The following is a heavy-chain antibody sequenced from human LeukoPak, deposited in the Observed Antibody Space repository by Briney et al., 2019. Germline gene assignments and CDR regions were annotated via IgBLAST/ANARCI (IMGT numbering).Heavy chain of an antibody. CDR1: GXSISSYY. CDR2: IYYSGST. CDR3: ARARPEVEAMGRYYYYGMDV. Sequence: SETLSLTCTVSGXSISSYYWSWIRQPPGKGLEWIGYIYYSGSTNYNPSLKSRVTISVDTSKNQFSLRLSSVTAADTAVYYCARARPEVEAMGRYYYYGMDVWGQGTTVTVSS. J-gene: IGHJ6*02. D-gene: IGHD1-26*01. V-gene: IGHV4-59*01.